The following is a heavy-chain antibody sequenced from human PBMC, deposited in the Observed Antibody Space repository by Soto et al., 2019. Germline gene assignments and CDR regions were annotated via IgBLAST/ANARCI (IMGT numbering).Heavy chain of an antibody. CDR3: ARSGRSSGYLIFDY. V-gene: IGHV4-4*07. CDR1: GGSISRYY. CDR2: IYTSGST. Sequence: SETLSLTCTVSGGSISRYYWSWVRQPAGKGLEWIGRIYTSGSTNYNPSLKSRVTMSVDTSKNQFSLKLSSVTAAATAVYYCARSGRSSGYLIFDYWGQGTLVTVSS. D-gene: IGHD3-22*01. J-gene: IGHJ4*02.